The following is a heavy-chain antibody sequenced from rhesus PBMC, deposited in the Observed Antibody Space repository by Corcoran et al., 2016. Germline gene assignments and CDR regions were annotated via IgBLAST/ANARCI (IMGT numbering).Heavy chain of an antibody. V-gene: IGHV2S1*01. CDR3: ARTREYRPDY. CDR2: IYWDDDK. D-gene: IGHD4-23*01. J-gene: IGHJ4*01. CDR1: WFSLSPSGMG. Sequence: QVTLKASGPALVKPPPTLPLPCTFPWFSLSPSGMGVGWIRQPPGKALEWLASIYWDDDKYYSTSLKSRLTISKDTSKNQVVLTMTNMDPVDTATYYCARTREYRPDYWGQGVLVTVSS.